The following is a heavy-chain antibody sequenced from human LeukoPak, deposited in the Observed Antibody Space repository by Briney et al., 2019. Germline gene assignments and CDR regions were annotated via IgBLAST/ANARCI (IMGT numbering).Heavy chain of an antibody. Sequence: GGSLRLSCTASGFTFGDYAMNWVRQAPGKGLEWVGFIRSKAYGGTTDYAASVKGRFTISRDDSKSIAYLQMNSLKTEDTAVYYCTLETSVVVGATAKFDYWGQGTPVTVSS. V-gene: IGHV3-49*04. J-gene: IGHJ4*02. D-gene: IGHD2-15*01. CDR3: TLETSVVVGATAKFDY. CDR2: IRSKAYGGTT. CDR1: GFTFGDYA.